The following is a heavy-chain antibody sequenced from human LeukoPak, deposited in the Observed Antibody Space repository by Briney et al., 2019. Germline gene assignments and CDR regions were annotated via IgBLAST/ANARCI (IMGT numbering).Heavy chain of an antibody. CDR1: GFTFSSYW. CDR3: ARHPHFDY. CDR2: IKQDGSEK. Sequence: PGGSLRLFCAASGFTFSSYWMTWVRQAPGKGLEWVASIKQDGSEKYYVDSVKGRFTISRDNAENSLYLQMSSLRAEDTAVYYCARHPHFDYWGQGTLVTVSS. J-gene: IGHJ4*02. V-gene: IGHV3-7*01.